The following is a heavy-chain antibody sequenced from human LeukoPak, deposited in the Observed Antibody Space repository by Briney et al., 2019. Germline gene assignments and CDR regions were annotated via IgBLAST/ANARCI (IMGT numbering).Heavy chain of an antibody. J-gene: IGHJ4*02. V-gene: IGHV3-7*01. CDR1: GFTFSTYR. D-gene: IGHD4-17*01. CDR2: IKQDGSEK. Sequence: GGSLRLSCAASGFTFSTYRMSWVRQAPGKGLEWVANIKQDGSEKHYVDSVKGRFTISRDNAKNTVYLQMNSLRAEDTAVYYCVRDRTTVTLFDSWGQGTLVTVSS. CDR3: VRDRTTVTLFDS.